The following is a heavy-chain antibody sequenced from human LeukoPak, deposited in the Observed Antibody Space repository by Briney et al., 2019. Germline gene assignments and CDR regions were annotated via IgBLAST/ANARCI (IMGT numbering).Heavy chain of an antibody. CDR3: ARDTSYDSSGYLGGWFDP. V-gene: IGHV4-39*07. CDR1: GGSISSSSYY. J-gene: IGHJ5*02. CDR2: IYYSGST. D-gene: IGHD3-22*01. Sequence: SETLSLTCTVSGGSISSSSYYWGWIRQPPGKGLEWIGSIYYSGSTYYNPSLKSRVTISVDTSKNQFSPKLSSVTAADTAVYYCARDTSYDSSGYLGGWFDPWGQGTLVTVSS.